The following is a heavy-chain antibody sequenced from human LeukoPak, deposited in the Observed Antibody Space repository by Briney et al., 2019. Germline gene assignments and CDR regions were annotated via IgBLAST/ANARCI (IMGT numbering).Heavy chain of an antibody. Sequence: GGSLRLSCGASGFTFSNHAMSWVRQAPGKGLEWVSVIGDSGGSTYYADSVKGRFTISRDNSKNTLYLQMNSLRADDTAVYHCAKGGASSPYTYIDVWGKGTTVVVSS. J-gene: IGHJ6*04. V-gene: IGHV3-23*01. CDR1: GFTFSNHA. CDR3: AKGGASSPYTYIDV. D-gene: IGHD6-6*01. CDR2: IGDSGGST.